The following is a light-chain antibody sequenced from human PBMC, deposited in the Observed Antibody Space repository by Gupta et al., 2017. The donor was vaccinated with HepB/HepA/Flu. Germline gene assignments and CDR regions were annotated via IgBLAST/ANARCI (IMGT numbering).Light chain of an antibody. V-gene: IGKV3-20*01. J-gene: IGKJ1*01. CDR3: QQYAGSPGT. CDR2: GAS. CDR1: QRVSSSQ. Sequence: IVLTQSPGTLSLSPGERATLSCRASQRVSSSQLAWYQQKLGQAPRLLIYGASSRATGIPDRFTGSGSGTDFTLTISRLEPEDFAVYYCQQYAGSPGTFGQGTKVEIK.